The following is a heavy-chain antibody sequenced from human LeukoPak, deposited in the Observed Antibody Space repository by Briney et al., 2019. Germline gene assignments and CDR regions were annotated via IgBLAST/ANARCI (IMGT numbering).Heavy chain of an antibody. CDR1: GFTVTDTY. J-gene: IGHJ4*02. V-gene: IGHV3-53*01. D-gene: IGHD1-26*01. CDR3: ASHAASGSYFFDS. CDR2: IYRGGDT. Sequence: PGGSLRLSCAASGFTVTDTYVXWVRXXPXXXXXXXXVIYRGGDTHYVDSVMGRFTISRDSSKNMVYLQLNSLRAEDTAVYYCASHAASGSYFFDSWGQGTLVTVSS.